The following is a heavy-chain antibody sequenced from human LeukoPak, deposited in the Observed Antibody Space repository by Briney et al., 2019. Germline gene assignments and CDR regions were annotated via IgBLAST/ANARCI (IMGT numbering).Heavy chain of an antibody. CDR2: LYSGGST. V-gene: IGHV3-53*01. Sequence: GGSLRLSCAASEFIVSSNYMSWVRQAPGKGLEWVSVLYSGGSTYYADSVKGRFTISRDNSKNTLYLQMNSLRAEDTAVYYCARDLGFDYWGQGTLVTVSS. D-gene: IGHD3-16*01. CDR3: ARDLGFDY. J-gene: IGHJ4*02. CDR1: EFIVSSNY.